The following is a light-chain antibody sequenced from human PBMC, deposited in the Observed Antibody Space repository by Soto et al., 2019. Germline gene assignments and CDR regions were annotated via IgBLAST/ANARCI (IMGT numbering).Light chain of an antibody. CDR3: QQYGSSPRT. V-gene: IGKV3-20*01. Sequence: EIVLTQSPGTLSLSPGERATLSCRASQSISSSYLAWYQQKPGQAPRLLIYGASSRAPGIPDRFSGSGSGTDFTLTITRLEPEDFAVYYCQQYGSSPRTFDQGTKLEIK. CDR1: QSISSSY. J-gene: IGKJ2*01. CDR2: GAS.